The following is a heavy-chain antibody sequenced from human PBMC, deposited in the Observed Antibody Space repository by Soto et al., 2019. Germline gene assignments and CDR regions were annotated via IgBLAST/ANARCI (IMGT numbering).Heavy chain of an antibody. D-gene: IGHD3-10*01. CDR2: IKSKTDGGTT. J-gene: IGHJ4*02. Sequence: GALRHSRGAPGFTFRKARMNWGRPAPGKGLEWVGRIKSKTDGGTTDYAAPVKGRFTISRDDSKNTLYLQMNSLKTEDTAVYYCTTEEFLPFDYWGQGTLVTVSS. V-gene: IGHV3-15*07. CDR1: GFTFRKAR. CDR3: TTEEFLPFDY.